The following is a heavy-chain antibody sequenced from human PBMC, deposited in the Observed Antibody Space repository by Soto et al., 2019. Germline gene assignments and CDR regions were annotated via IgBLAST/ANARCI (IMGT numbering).Heavy chain of an antibody. Sequence: QVQLVQSGAEVKKPGSSVKVSCKASGGTFSSYAISWVRQAPGQGLEWMGGIIPIVGTANYAQKFQGRVRSTADESTSTAYMELSSLRSEDTAVYYCAREGDYDSSGYYHYWGQGTLVTVSS. V-gene: IGHV1-69*01. CDR2: IIPIVGTA. J-gene: IGHJ4*02. CDR1: GGTFSSYA. CDR3: AREGDYDSSGYYHY. D-gene: IGHD3-22*01.